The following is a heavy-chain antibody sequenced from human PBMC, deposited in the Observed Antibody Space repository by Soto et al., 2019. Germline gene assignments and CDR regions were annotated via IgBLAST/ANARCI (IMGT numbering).Heavy chain of an antibody. J-gene: IGHJ4*02. V-gene: IGHV4-39*01. CDR3: ARQGDTAMAPYYFDY. D-gene: IGHD5-18*01. CDR2: IYYSGST. CDR1: GGSSSSSSYY. Sequence: SETLSLTCTVSGGSSSSSSYYWGWIRQPPGKGLEWIGSIYYSGSTYYNPSLKSRVTISVDTSKTQFSLKLISVTAADTAVYYCARQGDTAMAPYYFDYWGQGTLVTVSS.